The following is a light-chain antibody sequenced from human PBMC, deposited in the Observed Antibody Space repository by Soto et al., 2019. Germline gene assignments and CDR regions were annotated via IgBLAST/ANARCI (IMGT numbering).Light chain of an antibody. CDR3: QQYNNWPPLT. J-gene: IGKJ4*01. Sequence: EIVMTQSPATLSVSPGERAPLSCRASQSVSSNLAWYQQQPGQAPRLLIYGASTRATGIPARFSVSGSGTEFTLTISSLQSEDFAVNYCQQYNNWPPLTFGGGTKVEIK. CDR1: QSVSSN. CDR2: GAS. V-gene: IGKV3-15*01.